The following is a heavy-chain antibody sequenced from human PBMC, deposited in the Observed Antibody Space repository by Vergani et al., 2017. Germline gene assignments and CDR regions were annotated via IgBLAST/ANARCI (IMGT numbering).Heavy chain of an antibody. CDR1: GGSISSSNYY. D-gene: IGHD3-10*01. CDR3: ARSRIYYGAGSPDY. J-gene: IGHJ4*02. CDR2: VSFRGDT. V-gene: IGHV4-61*01. Sequence: QLQLQESGPGLVKPSETLSLTCTVSGGSISSSNYYWSWIRQPPGKGLEWMGYVSFRGDTLYDPSVKGRMTISLNTSSNQFSLYLTSVTAADTAVYYCARSRIYYGAGSPDYWGQGTLVTVSS.